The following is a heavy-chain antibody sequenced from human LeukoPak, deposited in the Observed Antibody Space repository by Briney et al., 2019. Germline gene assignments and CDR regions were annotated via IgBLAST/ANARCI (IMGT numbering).Heavy chain of an antibody. CDR3: ARDNYGSGSYSWFDP. CDR2: IWYDGSNK. J-gene: IGHJ5*02. CDR1: GFTFSRYG. Sequence: GGSLRLSCAASGFTFSRYGMHWVRQAPGKGVERVAVIWYDGSNKYYADSVKGRFTISRDNSKNTLYLQVNTLIAEDTAVYYCARDNYGSGSYSWFDPWGQGTLVTVSS. D-gene: IGHD3-10*01. V-gene: IGHV3-33*01.